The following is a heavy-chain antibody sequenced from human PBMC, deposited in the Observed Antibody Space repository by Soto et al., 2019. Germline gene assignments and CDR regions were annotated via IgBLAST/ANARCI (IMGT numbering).Heavy chain of an antibody. CDR2: IKRNTDGGTT. Sequence: GGSLRLSCLASGFTFTNAWMNWVRQAPGKGLEWVGRIKRNTDGGTTDYAAPVKGRFTISRDDSKNTVYLQMNSLKTEDTAVYYCLTGTSGWYYWFDPWGQGTLVTSPQ. V-gene: IGHV3-15*07. CDR3: LTGTSGWYYWFDP. CDR1: GFTFTNAW. D-gene: IGHD6-19*01. J-gene: IGHJ5*02.